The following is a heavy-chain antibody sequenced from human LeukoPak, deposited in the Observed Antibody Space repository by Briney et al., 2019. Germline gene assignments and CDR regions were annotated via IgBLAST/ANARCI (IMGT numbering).Heavy chain of an antibody. V-gene: IGHV4-34*01. CDR3: ARGRRRFYDFWSGYYRDYGMDV. D-gene: IGHD3-3*01. CDR1: GGSISSYY. Sequence: SETLSLTCTVSGGSISSYYWSWIRQPPGKGLEWIGEINHSGSTNYNPPLKSRVTISVDTSKNQFSLKLSSVTAADTAVYYCARGRRRFYDFWSGYYRDYGMDVWGQGTTVTVSS. J-gene: IGHJ6*02. CDR2: INHSGST.